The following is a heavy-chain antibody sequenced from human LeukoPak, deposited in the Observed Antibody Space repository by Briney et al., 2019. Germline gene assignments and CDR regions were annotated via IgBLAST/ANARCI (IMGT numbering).Heavy chain of an antibody. Sequence: PGGSLRLSCAASGFTFSNYGMHWVRQAPGKGLEWVAFIRYDGSNKYYADSVKGRFTISRDNSKNTLYLQMNSLRAEDMAVYYCAKVDPFYGSGSYLIWGQGTMVTVSS. J-gene: IGHJ3*02. V-gene: IGHV3-30*02. CDR1: GFTFSNYG. CDR3: AKVDPFYGSGSYLI. CDR2: IRYDGSNK. D-gene: IGHD3-10*01.